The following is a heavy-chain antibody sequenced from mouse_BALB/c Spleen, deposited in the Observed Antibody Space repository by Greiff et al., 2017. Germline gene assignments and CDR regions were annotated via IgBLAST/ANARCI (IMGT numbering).Heavy chain of an antibody. Sequence: EVQLHHSGPGLVKPPQSLSLTCSVTGYSITSGYYWNWIRQFPGNKLEWMGYISYDGSNNYNPSLKNRISITRDTSKNQFFLKLNSVTTEDTATYYCARDGYGNDYWYFDVWGAGTTVTVSS. D-gene: IGHD2-10*02. CDR3: ARDGYGNDYWYFDV. J-gene: IGHJ1*01. CDR1: GYSITSGYY. V-gene: IGHV3-6*02. CDR2: ISYDGSN.